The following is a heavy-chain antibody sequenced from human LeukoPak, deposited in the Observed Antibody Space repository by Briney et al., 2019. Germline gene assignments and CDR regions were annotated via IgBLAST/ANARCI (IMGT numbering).Heavy chain of an antibody. V-gene: IGHV4-59*01. CDR1: GGSISSYY. CDR2: IYYSGST. D-gene: IGHD3-22*01. CDR3: ARDRRRYYYDSSGSLDAFDI. J-gene: IGHJ3*02. Sequence: SETLSLTCTVSGGSISSYYWSWIRQPPGKGLEWIGYIYYSGSTNYNPSLKGRVTISVDTSKNQFSLKLSSVTAADTAVYYCARDRRRYYYDSSGSLDAFDIWGQGTMVTVSS.